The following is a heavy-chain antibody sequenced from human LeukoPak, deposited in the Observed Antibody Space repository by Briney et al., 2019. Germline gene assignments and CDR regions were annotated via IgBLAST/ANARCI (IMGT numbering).Heavy chain of an antibody. CDR1: GLTLSRDA. Sequence: PGGSLRLSCAASGLTLSRDAMHWVRQAPGKGLEWVAVISHDGSNKNYGDSVKGRFTISRDNSKNTLYLQKNSLRAEDTAVYYCAREKRWGITGTRRHYYYYYMDVWGKGTTVTVSS. J-gene: IGHJ6*03. CDR3: AREKRWGITGTRRHYYYYYMDV. CDR2: ISHDGSNK. V-gene: IGHV3-30*01. D-gene: IGHD1-7*01.